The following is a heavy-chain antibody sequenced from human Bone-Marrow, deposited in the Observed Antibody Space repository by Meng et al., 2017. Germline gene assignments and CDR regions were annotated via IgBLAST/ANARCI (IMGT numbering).Heavy chain of an antibody. Sequence: QVQLQESGPGLVKPSQTLSLTCPVSGGSISSGGYSWSWIRQPPGKGLEWIGYIYHSGSTYYNPSLKSRVTISVDRSKNQFSLKLSSVTAADTAVYYCARGYCGGDCYIPFDNWFDPWGQGTLVTVSS. CDR1: GGSISSGGYS. J-gene: IGHJ5*02. CDR2: IYHSGST. CDR3: ARGYCGGDCYIPFDNWFDP. D-gene: IGHD2-21*02. V-gene: IGHV4-30-2*01.